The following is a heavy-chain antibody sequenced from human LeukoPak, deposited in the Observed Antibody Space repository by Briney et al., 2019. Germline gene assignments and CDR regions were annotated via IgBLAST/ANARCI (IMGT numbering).Heavy chain of an antibody. D-gene: IGHD1-1*01. CDR3: ARELNWNDFDY. CDR2: IYYSGST. Sequence: SETLSLTCTVSGGSISSGDYYWSWIRQPPGKGLEWIGYIYYSGSTYYNPSLKSRVTMSVDTSKNQFSLRLSSVTAADTAVYYCARELNWNDFDYWGQGTLVTVSS. V-gene: IGHV4-30-4*01. CDR1: GGSISSGDYY. J-gene: IGHJ4*02.